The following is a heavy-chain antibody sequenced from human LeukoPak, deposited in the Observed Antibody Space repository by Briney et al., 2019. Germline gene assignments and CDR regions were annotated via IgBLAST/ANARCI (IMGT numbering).Heavy chain of an antibody. CDR2: MNPNSGNT. D-gene: IGHD3-3*01. CDR3: ARGHRGTILGVVTYYGMDV. CDR1: GYTFTSYD. V-gene: IGHV1-8*01. J-gene: IGHJ6*02. Sequence: ASVKVSCKASGYTFTSYDINWVRQATGQGLEWMGWMNPNSGNTGYAQKFQGRVTMTRNTSISTAYMELSSLRSEDTAVYYCARGHRGTILGVVTYYGMDVWGQGTTVTVSS.